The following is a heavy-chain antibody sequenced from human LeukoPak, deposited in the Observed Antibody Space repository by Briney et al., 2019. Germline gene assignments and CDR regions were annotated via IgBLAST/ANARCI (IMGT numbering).Heavy chain of an antibody. CDR2: ISYDGTNK. D-gene: IGHD2-15*01. CDR1: GFTFSSYA. Sequence: SGGSLRLSCAASGFTFSSYAMHWVRQAPGKGLEWVTIISYDGTNKYYADSVKGRFTISRDNSKNTLYLQMNSLRPEDTAVYYCARDRCSGGSCPIDYWGQGTLVTVSS. J-gene: IGHJ4*02. CDR3: ARDRCSGGSCPIDY. V-gene: IGHV3-30-3*01.